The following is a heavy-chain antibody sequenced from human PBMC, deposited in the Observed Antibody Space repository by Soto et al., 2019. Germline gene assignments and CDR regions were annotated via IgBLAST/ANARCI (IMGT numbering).Heavy chain of an antibody. CDR1: GFTFSSYE. V-gene: IGHV3-48*03. D-gene: IGHD3-3*01. CDR3: ARDLLHYDFWSGYSAYFYYGMDV. Sequence: GGSLRLSCSASGFTFSSYEMNWVRQAPGKGLEWVSYISDSGRTIYYADSVKGRFTVSRDDAQNSVYLQMDSLRAEDTAVYYCARDLLHYDFWSGYSAYFYYGMDVWGPGTTVTVTS. CDR2: ISDSGRTI. J-gene: IGHJ6*02.